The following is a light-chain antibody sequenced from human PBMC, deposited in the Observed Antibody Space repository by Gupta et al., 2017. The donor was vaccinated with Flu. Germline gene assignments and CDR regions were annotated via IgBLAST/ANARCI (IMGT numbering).Light chain of an antibody. Sequence: SITISCTGTSSDVGSYNLVSWYQQQPGKAPKLMIYEGSKRPSGVSNRFSGSKSGNTASLTISGGQAEDEADYYCCSNATSNSYVFGTGTKVTVL. V-gene: IGLV2-23*01. CDR1: SSDVGSYNL. J-gene: IGLJ1*01. CDR3: CSNATSNSYV. CDR2: EGS.